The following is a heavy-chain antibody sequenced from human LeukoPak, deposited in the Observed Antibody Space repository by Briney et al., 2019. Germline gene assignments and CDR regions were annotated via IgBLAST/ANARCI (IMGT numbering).Heavy chain of an antibody. D-gene: IGHD2-2*01. J-gene: IGHJ6*03. CDR3: ARVFGRQLLFWRRDYYYYMDV. Sequence: SSETLSLTCAVYGGSLSGYYWSWIRQPPGKGLEWIGEINHSGSTNYNPSLKSRVTISVDTSKNQFSLKLSSVTAAGTAVYYCARVFGRQLLFWRRDYYYYMDVWGKGTTVTISS. V-gene: IGHV4-34*01. CDR1: GGSLSGYY. CDR2: INHSGST.